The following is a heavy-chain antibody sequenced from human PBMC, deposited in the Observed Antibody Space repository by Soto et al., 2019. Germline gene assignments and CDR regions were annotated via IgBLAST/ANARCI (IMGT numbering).Heavy chain of an antibody. CDR1: GFTFRSYG. J-gene: IGHJ6*02. CDR2: ISYDGSNK. D-gene: IGHD5-18*01. CDR3: AKGYSYGHYYYGMDV. Sequence: GGSLRLSCASSGFTFRSYGMHWVRQGPGKGLEWVAVISYDGSNKYYADSVKGRFTISRDNSKNTLYLQMNSLRAEDTAVYYCAKGYSYGHYYYGMDVWGQGTTVTVSS. V-gene: IGHV3-30*18.